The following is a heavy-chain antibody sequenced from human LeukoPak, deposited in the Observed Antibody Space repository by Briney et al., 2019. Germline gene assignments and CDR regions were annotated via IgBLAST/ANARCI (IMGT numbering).Heavy chain of an antibody. CDR3: AREPSYCGGVCYTPWFDP. Sequence: PSETLSLTCTVSGYSISSGYYWGWIRQPPGKGLEWIGSIYHSGSTYYNPSLKSRVTISVDTSKNQFSLKLSSVTAADTAVYYCAREPSYCGGVCYTPWFDPWGQGTLVTVSS. D-gene: IGHD2-21*02. CDR2: IYHSGST. CDR1: GYSISSGYY. V-gene: IGHV4-38-2*02. J-gene: IGHJ5*02.